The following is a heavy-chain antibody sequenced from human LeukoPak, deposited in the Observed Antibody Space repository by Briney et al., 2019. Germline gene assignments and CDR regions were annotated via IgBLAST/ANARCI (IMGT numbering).Heavy chain of an antibody. CDR1: SGSITIGNNY. V-gene: IGHV4-61*09. J-gene: IGHJ4*02. D-gene: IGHD1-26*01. CDR3: GRERYGGCVNQAFAS. CDR2: IYTAGST. Sequence: SETLSLTCTVSSGSITIGNNYWTWGWQPGAGGLEMVYHIYTAGSTTGRSNYSHSLKSRVTISIATPTNKFCLKLTSVTAADTAIYFCGRERYGGCVNQAFASWGQGTLVTVPS.